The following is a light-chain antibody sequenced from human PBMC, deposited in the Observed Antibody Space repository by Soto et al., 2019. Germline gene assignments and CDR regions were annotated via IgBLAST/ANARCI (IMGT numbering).Light chain of an antibody. Sequence: QSVLTQPPSASGTPGQGVTISCSGSTSNIGSNTVNWYQHVPGTAPKLLIYNDNQRPSGVPARFSGSKSGTSASLAISGLQPGDENEYYCATWDDNLNGVLFGGGTKLTVL. J-gene: IGLJ2*01. CDR2: NDN. V-gene: IGLV1-44*01. CDR1: TSNIGSNT. CDR3: ATWDDNLNGVL.